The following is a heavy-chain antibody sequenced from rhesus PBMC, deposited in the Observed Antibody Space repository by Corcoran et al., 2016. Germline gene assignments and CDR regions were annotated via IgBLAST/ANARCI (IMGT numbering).Heavy chain of an antibody. CDR1: GVSISDYYY. Sequence: QVQLQESGPGLVKPSETLSLTCAVSGVSISDYYYWNWIRQPPGKGVESIGNIYCKRASTENNPPRKRRGSRAKDTTKNQFVLKLSAVTAADTAGYYCASGPAGFNRFDVWGPGGLVTVSS. V-gene: IGHV4S9*01. CDR3: ASGPAGFNRFDV. J-gene: IGHJ5-1*01. CDR2: IYCKRAST. D-gene: IGHD1-1*01.